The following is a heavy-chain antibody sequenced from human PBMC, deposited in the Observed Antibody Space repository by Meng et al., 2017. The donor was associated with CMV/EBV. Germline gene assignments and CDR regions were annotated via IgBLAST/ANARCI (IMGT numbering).Heavy chain of an antibody. CDR1: GGSISSSSYY. Sequence: SLPCTVSGGSISSSSYYWGWIRQPPGKGLEWIGSIYYSGSTYYNPSLKSRVTISVDTSKNQFSLKLSSVTAADTAVYYCARQVSWFDPWGQGTLVTVSS. CDR3: ARQVSWFDP. CDR2: IYYSGST. J-gene: IGHJ5*02. V-gene: IGHV4-39*01.